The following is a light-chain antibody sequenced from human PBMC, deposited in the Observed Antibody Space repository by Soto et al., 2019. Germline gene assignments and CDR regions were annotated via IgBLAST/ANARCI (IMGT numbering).Light chain of an antibody. Sequence: EIVLTQSPGTLSLSPGERATLSCRDSQSVSSSYLAWYQQKPGQAPRLLIYGASSRATGIPDRFSGSGSGTDFNFTISRLEPEDFAVYYCQQYGSSSWTFGPGTKVEIK. J-gene: IGKJ1*01. CDR3: QQYGSSSWT. V-gene: IGKV3-20*01. CDR2: GAS. CDR1: QSVSSSY.